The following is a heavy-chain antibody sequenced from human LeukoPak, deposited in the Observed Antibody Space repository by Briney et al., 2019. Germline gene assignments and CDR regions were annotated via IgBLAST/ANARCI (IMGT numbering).Heavy chain of an antibody. CDR1: GFTFSNCA. Sequence: PGGSLRLSCAASGFTFSNCAMTWVRQAPGKGLEWASAISGSGGSTYYADSVKGRFTISRDNSKNTLYLQMNSLRAEDTAVYYCAKDLISGSYPYYFDYWGQGTLVTVSS. CDR3: AKDLISGSYPYYFDY. J-gene: IGHJ4*02. D-gene: IGHD1-26*01. CDR2: ISGSGGST. V-gene: IGHV3-23*01.